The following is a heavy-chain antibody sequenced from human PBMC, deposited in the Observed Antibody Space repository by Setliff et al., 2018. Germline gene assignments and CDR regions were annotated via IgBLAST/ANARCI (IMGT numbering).Heavy chain of an antibody. Sequence: ASVKVSCKVSGYTLTELSMHWVRQAPGKGLEWMGGFDPEDGETIYAQKFQGRVTMTEDTSADTAYMELSSLRSEDTAVYYCATERLLDYYGSGSYPSFDYWGQGTLVTVSS. CDR2: FDPEDGET. J-gene: IGHJ4*02. CDR3: ATERLLDYYGSGSYPSFDY. V-gene: IGHV1-24*01. CDR1: GYTLTELS. D-gene: IGHD3-10*01.